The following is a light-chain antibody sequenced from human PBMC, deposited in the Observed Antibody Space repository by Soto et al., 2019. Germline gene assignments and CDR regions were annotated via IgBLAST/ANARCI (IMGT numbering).Light chain of an antibody. V-gene: IGLV2-14*01. CDR2: EVI. Sequence: HSALTQPASVSGAPGQSSTISCTGTNSDVNYVSWHQQHPGKAPKLMIYEVINRSSGVSTRFSGSKSGNTASLTISGLQAEDEADYSCSSSTSSNTFVFGNGTKLTVL. CDR1: NSDVNY. J-gene: IGLJ1*01. CDR3: SSSTSSNTFV.